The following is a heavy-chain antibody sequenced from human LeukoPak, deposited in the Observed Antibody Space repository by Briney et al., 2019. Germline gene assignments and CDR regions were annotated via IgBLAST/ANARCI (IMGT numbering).Heavy chain of an antibody. Sequence: SVKVSCTASGGTFSSYAISWVRQAPGQGLEWMGRIIPILGIANYAQKFQGRVTITADKSTSTAYMELSSLRSEDTAVYYCARDEWSGYSYGYDYWGQGTLVTVSS. D-gene: IGHD5-18*01. CDR2: IIPILGIA. CDR3: ARDEWSGYSYGYDY. V-gene: IGHV1-69*04. CDR1: GGTFSSYA. J-gene: IGHJ4*02.